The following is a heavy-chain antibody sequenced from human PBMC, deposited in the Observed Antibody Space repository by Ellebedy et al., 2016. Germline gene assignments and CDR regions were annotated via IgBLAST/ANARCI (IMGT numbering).Heavy chain of an antibody. J-gene: IGHJ3*02. V-gene: IGHV3-23*01. CDR2: IAGSVAWT. CDR3: AKDNLSANGVYDAFDI. CDR1: ASTFSNYA. Sequence: AGSLRLSCAASASTFSNYAMHWVRQAPGKGLEWISHIAGSVAWTDYIDSVKGRCTISRDDSRDTLYLQMNSLRAEDTAVYYCAKDNLSANGVYDAFDIWGQGTMVTVSS. D-gene: IGHD3-10*01.